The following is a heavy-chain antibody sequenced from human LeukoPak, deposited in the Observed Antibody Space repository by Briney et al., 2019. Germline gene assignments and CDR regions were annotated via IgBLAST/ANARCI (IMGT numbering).Heavy chain of an antibody. CDR1: GFTVSSSY. CDR3: ARATGYSYSYNYYHGMDV. V-gene: IGHV3-53*01. Sequence: GGSLRLSCAASGFTVSSSYITWVRQAPGKGLECVSVIYSGGSTYYADSVKGRFTISRDSSKNTLYLQMNSLRAEDTAVYYCARATGYSYSYNYYHGMDVWGQGTTVTVSS. CDR2: IYSGGST. D-gene: IGHD5-18*01. J-gene: IGHJ6*02.